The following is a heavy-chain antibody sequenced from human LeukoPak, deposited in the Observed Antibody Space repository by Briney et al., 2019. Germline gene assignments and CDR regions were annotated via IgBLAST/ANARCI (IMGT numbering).Heavy chain of an antibody. J-gene: IGHJ4*02. Sequence: PGGSLRLSCVVSGITLSNYGMSWVRQAPGKGLEWVADISDSGRSTNYANSVKGRFTISRDNPKNTLYLQMNSLRAEDTAVYFCAKRGVVIRVILVGFHKEAYYFDSWGQGALVTVSS. V-gene: IGHV3-23*01. CDR2: ISDSGRST. CDR1: GITLSNYG. D-gene: IGHD2-15*01. CDR3: AKRGVVIRVILVGFHKEAYYFDS.